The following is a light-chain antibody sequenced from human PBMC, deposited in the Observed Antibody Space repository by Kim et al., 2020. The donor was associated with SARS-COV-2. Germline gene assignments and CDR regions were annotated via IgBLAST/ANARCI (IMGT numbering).Light chain of an antibody. CDR2: EAA. CDR1: QTVYDN. V-gene: IGKV3-15*01. J-gene: IGKJ1*01. Sequence: PGERATLSCRASQTVYDNVAWYQQKPGQAPRLVIYEAATRATGVPARFIGHGSATDFTLTISSLQSEDFAVYYCQHHHTLPQTFGPGTKVDI. CDR3: QHHHTLPQT.